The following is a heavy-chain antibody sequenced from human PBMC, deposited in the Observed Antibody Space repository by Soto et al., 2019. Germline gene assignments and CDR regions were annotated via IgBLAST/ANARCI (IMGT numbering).Heavy chain of an antibody. J-gene: IGHJ6*02. CDR2: IYHNGIP. V-gene: IGHV4-30-2*01. D-gene: IGHD3-10*01. CDR3: ARGLAVRGSYSLDV. Sequence: QLQLQESGPGLVKPSQTLSLTCAVSGASISRGGSSWSWIRQAPGTGLEWIGYIYHNGIPNYNPSLKSRVTTSVDQFQNQFSLSLNFVTAADTAVYYLARGLAVRGSYSLDVWGQGTTVTVSS. CDR1: GASISRGGSS.